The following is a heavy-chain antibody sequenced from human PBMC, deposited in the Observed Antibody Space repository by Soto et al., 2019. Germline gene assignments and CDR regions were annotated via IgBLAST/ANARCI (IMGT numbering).Heavy chain of an antibody. V-gene: IGHV3-7*01. J-gene: IGHJ4*02. CDR3: ARILSLRFLANGPYYFDY. CDR1: GFTFSSYW. CDR2: IKQDGSEK. Sequence: VGSLRLSCAASGFTFSSYWMSWVRQAPGKGLEWVANIKQDGSEKYYVDSVKGRFTISRDNAKNSLYLQMNSLRAEDTAVYYCARILSLRFLANGPYYFDYWGQGTLVTVSS. D-gene: IGHD3-3*01.